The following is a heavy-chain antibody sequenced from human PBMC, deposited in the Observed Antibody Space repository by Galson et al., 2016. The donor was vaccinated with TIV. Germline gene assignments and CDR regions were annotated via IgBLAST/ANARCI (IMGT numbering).Heavy chain of an antibody. D-gene: IGHD5-18*01. Sequence: SVKVSCKASGDTFLSYPFNWVRQAPGQGLEWMGGFIPLFGTPNYAQKFQGRVTITADESTSTVHMELSSLRSEDTAVYYCTKERNTAMDTYYQYYGMDVWGQGTTVTVSS. J-gene: IGHJ6*02. CDR3: TKERNTAMDTYYQYYGMDV. V-gene: IGHV1-69*13. CDR1: GDTFLSYP. CDR2: FIPLFGTP.